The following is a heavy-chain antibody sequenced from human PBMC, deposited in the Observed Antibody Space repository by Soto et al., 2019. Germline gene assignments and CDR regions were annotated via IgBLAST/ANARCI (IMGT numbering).Heavy chain of an antibody. Sequence: AAETLSLTCAVSGYSISSGYYLVLIRQPPGKGLEWIGSIYHSGSTYYNPSLKSRVTISVDTSKNQFSLKLSSATAADTAVYYCARAEGYSNRLFDYWGQGTLVTVSS. V-gene: IGHV4-38-2*01. D-gene: IGHD4-4*01. CDR3: ARAEGYSNRLFDY. CDR1: GYSISSGYY. J-gene: IGHJ4*02. CDR2: IYHSGST.